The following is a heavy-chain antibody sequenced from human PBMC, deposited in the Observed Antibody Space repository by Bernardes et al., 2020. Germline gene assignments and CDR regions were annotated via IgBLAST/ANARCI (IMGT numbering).Heavy chain of an antibody. V-gene: IGHV3-30-3*01. J-gene: IGHJ6*02. CDR1: GFTFSSYA. CDR2: ISYDGSNK. CDR3: ARDNDYGDYRGYYYGMDV. D-gene: IGHD4-17*01. Sequence: GGSLRLSCAASGFTFSSYAMHWVRQAPGKGLEWVAVISYDGSNKYYADSVKGRFTISRDNSKNTLYLQMNSLRAEDTAVYYCARDNDYGDYRGYYYGMDVWGQGTTVTVSS.